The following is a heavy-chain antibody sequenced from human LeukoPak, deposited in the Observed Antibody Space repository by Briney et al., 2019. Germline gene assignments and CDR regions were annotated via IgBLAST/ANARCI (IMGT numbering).Heavy chain of an antibody. Sequence: GGSLRLSCAASGFTFRSYAMSWVRQAPGKGLEWVSGISGSGDSTYYADSVKGRFSISRDNSKNTLWLQMNSLKDEDTAVYYCAKDPRAGSGWGSFDYWGQGTLVTVSS. D-gene: IGHD6-19*01. CDR1: GFTFRSYA. CDR2: ISGSGDST. V-gene: IGHV3-23*01. CDR3: AKDPRAGSGWGSFDY. J-gene: IGHJ4*02.